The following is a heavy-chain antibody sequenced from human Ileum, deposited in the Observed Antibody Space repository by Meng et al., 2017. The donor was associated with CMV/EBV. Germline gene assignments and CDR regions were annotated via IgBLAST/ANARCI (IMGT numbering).Heavy chain of an antibody. CDR1: GGSMSSTC. D-gene: IGHD6-13*01. J-gene: IGHJ1*01. CDR3: ALRGLAAGTLQQ. V-gene: IGHV4-59*01. CDR2: VCYNGIT. Sequence: QVQLKEPGPGLVNPSESLSLTCAVSGGSMSSTCWSWIRQPPGKRLEWIGYVCYNGITDYNPSLKSRITISGDTSKNQFSLQVTSVTAADTAMYYCALRGLAAGTLQQWGQGTLVTVSS.